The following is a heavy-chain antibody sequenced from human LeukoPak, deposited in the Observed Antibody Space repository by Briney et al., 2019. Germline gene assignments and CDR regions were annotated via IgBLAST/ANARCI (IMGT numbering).Heavy chain of an antibody. Sequence: ASVKVSCKASGGSFRRHAITWVRQAPGQGLEWMGGVIPVFSTTNYAQKFQGRVSMTTDESTSTVYMELSSLRPEDTAVYYCARDGPHLINYYDSSGYSDVAFDIWGQGTMVTVSS. CDR3: ARDGPHLINYYDSSGYSDVAFDI. CDR1: GGSFRRHA. CDR2: VIPVFSTT. D-gene: IGHD3-22*01. J-gene: IGHJ3*02. V-gene: IGHV1-69*05.